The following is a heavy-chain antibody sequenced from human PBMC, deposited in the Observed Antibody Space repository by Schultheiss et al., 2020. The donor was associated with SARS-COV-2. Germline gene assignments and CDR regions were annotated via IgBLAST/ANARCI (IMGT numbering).Heavy chain of an antibody. J-gene: IGHJ3*02. CDR1: GFTFSSYS. V-gene: IGHV3-33*08. CDR2: IWYDGSNK. CDR3: ARVRSRGITGTTEAFDI. Sequence: GSLRLSCAASGFTFSSYSMNWVRQAPGKGLEWVAVIWYDGSNKYYADSVKGRFTISRDNAKNSLYLQMNSLRAEDTAVYYCARVRSRGITGTTEAFDIWGQGTMVTVSS. D-gene: IGHD1-20*01.